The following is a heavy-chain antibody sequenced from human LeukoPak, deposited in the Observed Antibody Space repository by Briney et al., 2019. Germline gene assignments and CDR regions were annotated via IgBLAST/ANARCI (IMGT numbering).Heavy chain of an antibody. Sequence: PSETLSLTCTVSGDSISSYYWSWIRQSPGKGLEWIGYIDYPGSTNYNPFLKSRVTISLDTPKNQFSLRLSSVTAADTAVYYCARSRRPPFFDYWGQGTLVTISS. J-gene: IGHJ4*02. CDR3: ARSRRPPFFDY. CDR1: GDSISSYY. CDR2: IDYPGST. V-gene: IGHV4-59*01.